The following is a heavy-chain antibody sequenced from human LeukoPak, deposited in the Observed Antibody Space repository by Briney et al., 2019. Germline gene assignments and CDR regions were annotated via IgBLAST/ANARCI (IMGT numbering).Heavy chain of an antibody. CDR1: GFTFSSYA. CDR2: ISGSGGST. J-gene: IGHJ1*01. Sequence: GGSLRLSCAASGFTFSSYAMSWVRQAPGKGLEWVSAISGSGGSTYYADSVKGRFTISRDNSKNTLYLQMNSLRAEDTAVYYCAEVGVAAGYFQHWGQGTLVTVSS. V-gene: IGHV3-23*01. CDR3: AEVGVAAGYFQH. D-gene: IGHD2-15*01.